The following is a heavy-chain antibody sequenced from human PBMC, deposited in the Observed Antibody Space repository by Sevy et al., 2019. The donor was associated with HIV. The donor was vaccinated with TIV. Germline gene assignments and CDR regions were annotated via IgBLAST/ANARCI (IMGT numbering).Heavy chain of an antibody. J-gene: IGHJ6*02. CDR2: MRSKANTFAT. Sequence: GGSLRLSCAASAFTFSDAAMHWVRQASGKGLEWLGRMRSKANTFATAYAAPAKGRFTISRDDSKNTAYLHMSSLRTEDTAIYYCTFSSDYYKYGWDVWGQGTTVTVSS. CDR3: TFSSDYYKYGWDV. D-gene: IGHD6-6*01. V-gene: IGHV3-73*01. CDR1: AFTFSDAA.